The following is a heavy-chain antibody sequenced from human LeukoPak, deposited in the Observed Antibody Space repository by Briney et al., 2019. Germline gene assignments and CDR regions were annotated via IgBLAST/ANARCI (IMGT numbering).Heavy chain of an antibody. CDR1: GGSFGGYY. J-gene: IGHJ6*04. Sequence: SETLSLTCAVYGGSFGGYYWSWIRQPPGKGLEWIGEINHSGSTNYNPSLKSRVTISVDTSKNQFSLKLSSVTAADTAVYYCATTAGYCSSTSCPPGYGMDVWGKGTTVTVSS. V-gene: IGHV4-34*01. D-gene: IGHD2-2*01. CDR2: INHSGST. CDR3: ATTAGYCSSTSCPPGYGMDV.